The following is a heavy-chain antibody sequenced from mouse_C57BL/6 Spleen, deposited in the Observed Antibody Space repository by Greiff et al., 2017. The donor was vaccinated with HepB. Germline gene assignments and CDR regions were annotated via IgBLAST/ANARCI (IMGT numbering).Heavy chain of an antibody. CDR3: TREGYYYGSSYEGYAMDY. CDR1: GYTFTSYW. CDR2: IYPGNSDT. J-gene: IGHJ4*01. Sequence: EVQLQQSGTVLARPGASVKMSCKTSGYTFTSYWMHWVKQRPGQGLEWIGAIYPGNSDTSYNQKFKGKAKLTAVTSASTAYMELSSLTNEDSAVYYCTREGYYYGSSYEGYAMDYWGQGTSVTVSS. V-gene: IGHV1-5*01. D-gene: IGHD1-1*01.